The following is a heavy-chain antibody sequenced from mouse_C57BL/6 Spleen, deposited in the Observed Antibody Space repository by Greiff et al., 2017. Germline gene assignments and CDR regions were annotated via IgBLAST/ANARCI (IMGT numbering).Heavy chain of an antibody. D-gene: IGHD2-12*01. Sequence: VQLQQSGPELVKPGASVKISCKASGYSFTGYYMNWVKQSPEKSLEWIGEINPSTGGTTYNQKFKAKATLTVDKSSSTAYMQLKSLTSEDSAVYYCAREGNNYDDYWGQGTTLTVSS. V-gene: IGHV1-42*01. CDR2: INPSTGGT. CDR3: AREGNNYDDY. J-gene: IGHJ2*01. CDR1: GYSFTGYY.